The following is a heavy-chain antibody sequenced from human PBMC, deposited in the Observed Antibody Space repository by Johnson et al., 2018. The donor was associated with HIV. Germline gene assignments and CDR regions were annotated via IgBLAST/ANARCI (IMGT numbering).Heavy chain of an antibody. D-gene: IGHD6-6*01. J-gene: IGHJ3*02. V-gene: IGHV3-33*03. CDR1: GFTFSSYA. CDR3: AKVLGYSSSSRDAFDI. CDR2: LWYDGTTA. Sequence: QVQLVESGGGVVQPGRSLRLSCAASGFTFSSYAMHWVRQAPGKGLEWVAILWYDGTTAFYADSVKGRFTISRDTSKNSLYLQMNSLRAEDTAVYYCAKVLGYSSSSRDAFDIWGQGTMVTVSS.